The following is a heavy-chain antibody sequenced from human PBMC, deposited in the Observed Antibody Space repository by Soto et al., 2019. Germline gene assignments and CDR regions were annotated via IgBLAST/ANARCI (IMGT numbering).Heavy chain of an antibody. V-gene: IGHV3-48*01. CDR3: VNGDYY. J-gene: IGHJ4*02. D-gene: IGHD4-17*01. Sequence: EEQLVESGGGLVQPGGSLGLSGAPPGSTSTNHVMNWVRQAPGRGLEWVSSINRDFNTYYADSVKGRFTISRDNAKDSLFLQMNSLRADDTAVYYCVNGDYYVGQGTLVTVSS. CDR2: INRDFNT. CDR1: GSTSTNHV.